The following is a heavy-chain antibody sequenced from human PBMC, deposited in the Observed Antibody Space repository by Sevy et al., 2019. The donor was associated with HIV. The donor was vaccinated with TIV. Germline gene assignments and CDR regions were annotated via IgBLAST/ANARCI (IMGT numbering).Heavy chain of an antibody. CDR2: IKSKADNYAT. J-gene: IGHJ4*02. D-gene: IGHD4-17*01. V-gene: IGHV3-73*01. CDR3: ATWNGNYGLDY. Sequence: GESLKISCAASGFTFSGSGIHWVRQASGKGLDWVGHIKSKADNYATAYAASVKVRFTVSRDDSKNTAYLEMNSLRSEDTAVYYCATWNGNYGLDYWGQGTLVTVSS. CDR1: GFTFSGSG.